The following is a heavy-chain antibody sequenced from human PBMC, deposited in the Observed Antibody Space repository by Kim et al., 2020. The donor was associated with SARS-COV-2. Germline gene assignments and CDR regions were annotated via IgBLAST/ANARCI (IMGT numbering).Heavy chain of an antibody. J-gene: IGHJ4*02. CDR3: AKEALRSSWAGVEY. CDR2: IGGSGSKT. V-gene: IGHV3-23*01. Sequence: GGSLRLSCATSGFSFSNYAMSWVRQAPGKGLEWISTIGGSGSKTNHADSVKGRFTISRDNSKKTLYLQMNTLRAEDTAVYYCAKEALRSSWAGVEYWGQGTLVTVSS. CDR1: GFSFSNYA. D-gene: IGHD6-13*01.